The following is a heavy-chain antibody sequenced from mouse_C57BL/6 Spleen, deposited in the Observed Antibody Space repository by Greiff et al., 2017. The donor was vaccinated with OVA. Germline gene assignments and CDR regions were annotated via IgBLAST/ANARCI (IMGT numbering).Heavy chain of an antibody. CDR1: GYTFTSYW. CDR2: IDPNGGGT. Sequence: QVQLQQPGAELVKPGASVKLSCKASGYTFTSYWMHWVKQRPGRGLEWIGRIDPNGGGTKYNEKFKSKATLTVDKPSSTAYMQLSSLTSEDSAVYYCARDSNYAMDYWGQGTSVTVSS. CDR3: ARDSNYAMDY. J-gene: IGHJ4*01. V-gene: IGHV1-72*01. D-gene: IGHD2-5*01.